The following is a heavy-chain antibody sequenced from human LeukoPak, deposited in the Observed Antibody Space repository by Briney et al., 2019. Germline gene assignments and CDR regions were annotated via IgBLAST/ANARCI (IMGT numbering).Heavy chain of an antibody. CDR3: AREDYGSGSYYNEDNWFDP. CDR2: ISPNSGGT. J-gene: IGHJ5*02. CDR1: GYTFTRYY. V-gene: IGHV1-2*02. D-gene: IGHD3-10*01. Sequence: ASVKVSCKASGYTFTRYYMHWVRQAAGQGVEWRGWISPNSGGTNYAQKSQGRVTMTRDTSISTAYMELSRLRSDDTAVYYCAREDYGSGSYYNEDNWFDPWGQGTLVTVSS.